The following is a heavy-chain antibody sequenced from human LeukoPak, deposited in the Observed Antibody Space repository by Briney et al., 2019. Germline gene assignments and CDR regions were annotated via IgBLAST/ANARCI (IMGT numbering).Heavy chain of an antibody. CDR2: ISSSGSTI. CDR3: AKGEGYSYPNPVDY. V-gene: IGHV3-48*03. J-gene: IGHJ4*02. Sequence: HPGGSLRLSCAASGFTFSSYEMNWVRQAPGKGLEWVSYISSSGSTIYYADSVKGRFTISRDNSKNTLYLQMNSLRAEDTAVYYCAKGEGYSYPNPVDYWGQGTLVTVSS. D-gene: IGHD5-18*01. CDR1: GFTFSSYE.